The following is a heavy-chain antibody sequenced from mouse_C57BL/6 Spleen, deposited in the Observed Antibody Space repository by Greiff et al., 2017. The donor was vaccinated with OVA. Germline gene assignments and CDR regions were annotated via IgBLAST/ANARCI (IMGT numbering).Heavy chain of an antibody. Sequence: EVHLVESGGGLVKPGGSLKLSCAASGFTFSDYGMHWVRQAPEKGLEWVAYISSGSSTIYYADTVKGRFTIARDNAKNTLFLQMTSLMSEDTAMYDGASATMRDAMDHWGQGTSVTVSS. CDR3: ASATMRDAMDH. CDR2: ISSGSSTI. J-gene: IGHJ4*01. D-gene: IGHD2-4*01. CDR1: GFTFSDYG. V-gene: IGHV5-17*01.